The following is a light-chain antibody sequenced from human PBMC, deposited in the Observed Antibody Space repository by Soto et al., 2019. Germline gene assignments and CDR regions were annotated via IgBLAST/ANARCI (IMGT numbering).Light chain of an antibody. CDR2: DVS. J-gene: IGLJ1*01. V-gene: IGLV2-14*01. CDR1: SSDVGGYNY. CDR3: RSYTSSSTLYV. Sequence: QSALTQPASVSGSPRQSITISCTGTSSDVGGYNYVSWYQQHPGKAPKLMIYDVSNRPSGVSNRFSGSKSGNTASLTISGLQAEDEADYYCRSYTSSSTLYVFGPGTKLTVL.